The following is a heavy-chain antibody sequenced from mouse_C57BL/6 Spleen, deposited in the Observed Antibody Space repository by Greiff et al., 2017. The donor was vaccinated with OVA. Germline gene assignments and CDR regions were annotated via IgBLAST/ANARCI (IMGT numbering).Heavy chain of an antibody. CDR3: ARDGGAQAQY. V-gene: IGHV5-4*01. CDR2: ISDGGSYT. D-gene: IGHD3-2*02. J-gene: IGHJ2*01. CDR1: GFTFSSYA. Sequence: EVKLMESGGGLVKPGGSLKLSCAASGFTFSSYAISWVRQTPEKRLEWVATISDGGSYTYYPDNVKGRFTISRDNAKNNLYLQMSHLKSEDTAMYYCARDGGAQAQYWGQGTTLTVSS.